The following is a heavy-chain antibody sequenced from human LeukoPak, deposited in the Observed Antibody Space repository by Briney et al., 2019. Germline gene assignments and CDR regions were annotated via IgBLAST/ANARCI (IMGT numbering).Heavy chain of an antibody. V-gene: IGHV3-21*01. D-gene: IGHD6-19*01. Sequence: PGGSLRLSCAASGFTFSSYSMNWVRQAPGKGLEWVSSISSSSSYIYYADSVKGRFTISRDNAKNSLYLQMNSLRAEDTAVYYCARDSWEQWLVPDYYYYGMDVWGQETTVTVSS. J-gene: IGHJ6*02. CDR2: ISSSSSYI. CDR3: ARDSWEQWLVPDYYYYGMDV. CDR1: GFTFSSYS.